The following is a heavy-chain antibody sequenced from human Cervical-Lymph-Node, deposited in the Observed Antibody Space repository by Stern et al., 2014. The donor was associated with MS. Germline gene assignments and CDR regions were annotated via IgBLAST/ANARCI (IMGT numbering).Heavy chain of an antibody. CDR1: GYTFTSFG. J-gene: IGHJ4*02. CDR2: ISGYDGHT. D-gene: IGHD6-13*01. V-gene: IGHV1-18*01. Sequence: QLVQSGAAVAKPGASVKVSCKASGYTFTSFGLSWVRQAPVQGLEWMGWISGYDGHTKYAEKVQPRVTMTTDTSTSTAYLELRSLRSDDTALYYGARDGTSSWPHYFDYWGQGTLVTVSS. CDR3: ARDGTSSWPHYFDY.